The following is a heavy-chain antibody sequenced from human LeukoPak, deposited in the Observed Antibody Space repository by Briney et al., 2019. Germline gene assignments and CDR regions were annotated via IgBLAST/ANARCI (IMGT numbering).Heavy chain of an antibody. CDR2: IYNSGST. Sequence: PSETLSLTCTVSGGSISTYYWSWIRQPPGKGQEWIAYIYNSGSTNYNPSLKSRVTISADTSKNRFSLRLSSVTAADTAVYYCARIYYDSGAYYRRAFDIWGQGTMVTVSS. V-gene: IGHV4-59*01. J-gene: IGHJ3*02. CDR1: GGSISTYY. CDR3: ARIYYDSGAYYRRAFDI. D-gene: IGHD3-22*01.